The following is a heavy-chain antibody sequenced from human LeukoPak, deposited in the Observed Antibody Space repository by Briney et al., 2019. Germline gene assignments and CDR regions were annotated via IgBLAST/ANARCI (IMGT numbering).Heavy chain of an antibody. Sequence: GGSLRLSCAAFGFTFSSYSMNWVRQAPGKGLEWVSSISSSSSYIYHADSVKGRFTISRDNAKNSLYLQMKSLRAEDTAVYYCARDKQLVQGGGVYWGQGTLVTVSS. V-gene: IGHV3-21*01. CDR2: ISSSSSYI. CDR3: ARDKQLVQGGGVY. J-gene: IGHJ4*02. D-gene: IGHD6-6*01. CDR1: GFTFSSYS.